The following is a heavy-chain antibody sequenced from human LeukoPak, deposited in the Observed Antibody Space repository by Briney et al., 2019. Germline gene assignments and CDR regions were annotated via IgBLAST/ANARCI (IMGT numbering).Heavy chain of an antibody. V-gene: IGHV3-30*14. Sequence: GGSLRLSCAASGFTFSSYAMHWVRQAPGKGLEWVAVIPYDGSNKYYADSVKGRFTISRDNSKNTLYLQMNSLRAEDTAVYYCARDLGPRDYWGQGTLVTVSS. CDR3: ARDLGPRDY. CDR1: GFTFSSYA. CDR2: IPYDGSNK. J-gene: IGHJ4*02.